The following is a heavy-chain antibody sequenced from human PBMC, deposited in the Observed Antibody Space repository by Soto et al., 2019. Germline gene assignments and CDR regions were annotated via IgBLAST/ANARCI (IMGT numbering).Heavy chain of an antibody. CDR1: GGTFSSYA. V-gene: IGHV1-69*12. J-gene: IGHJ3*02. CDR3: PRDGVATINAAFDI. D-gene: IGHD5-12*01. Sequence: QVQLVLSGAEVKKPGCSVTVSCKASGGTFSSYAISWVRQAPGQGLEWMGGIIPIFGTANYAQKYQGRVTITADECTSKAYLELSSLRSEDTAVYYCPRDGVATINAAFDIWGQGSMVTVSS. CDR2: IIPIFGTA.